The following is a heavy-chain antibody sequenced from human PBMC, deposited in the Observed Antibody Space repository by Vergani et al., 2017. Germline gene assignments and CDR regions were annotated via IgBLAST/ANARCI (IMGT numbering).Heavy chain of an antibody. D-gene: IGHD3-22*01. J-gene: IGHJ3*02. Sequence: EVQLLESGGGLVQPGGSLRLSCAASGFTFSSYAMSWVRQAPEKGLEWVSAISGSGGSTYYADSVKGRVTISRDNSKNTLYLQMNSLRAEDTAVYYCARDSSGSGGENDAFDIWGQGTMVTVSS. CDR2: ISGSGGST. CDR3: ARDSSGSGGENDAFDI. CDR1: GFTFSSYA. V-gene: IGHV3-23*01.